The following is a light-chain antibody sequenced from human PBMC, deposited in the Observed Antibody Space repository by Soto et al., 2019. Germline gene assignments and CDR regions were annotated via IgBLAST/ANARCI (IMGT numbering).Light chain of an antibody. V-gene: IGKV3-20*01. CDR1: QSVSSSY. CDR3: QQYGSSTRT. J-gene: IGKJ1*01. CDR2: AAS. Sequence: EIVLTQSPGTLSVSPGERATLSWRASQSVSSSYLAWYQHKPRPAPRLLINAASRRATGTSDSFTGSGSATDSPTTITTLAQEDVAVYYRQQYGSSTRTFGLGTKVDIK.